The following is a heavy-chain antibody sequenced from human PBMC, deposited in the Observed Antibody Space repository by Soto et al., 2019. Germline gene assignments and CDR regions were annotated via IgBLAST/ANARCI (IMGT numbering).Heavy chain of an antibody. CDR3: ARDQGVAAAGITWFDP. D-gene: IGHD6-13*01. J-gene: IGHJ5*02. CDR2: IHSSGST. V-gene: IGHV4-4*07. CDR1: GASMNSYH. Sequence: SETLFLTCXVSGASMNSYHWSWIRQPAGKGLEWIGHIHSSGSTNYNPSLKSRVTMSVDTSKNQFSLRLMSLTAADTAVYYCARDQGVAAAGITWFDPWGQGSLVTVSS.